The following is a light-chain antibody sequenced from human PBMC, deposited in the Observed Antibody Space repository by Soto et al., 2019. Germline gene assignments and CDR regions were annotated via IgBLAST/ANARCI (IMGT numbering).Light chain of an antibody. Sequence: EIVLTQSPGTLSLSPGERATLSCRASQSLSSNHLCWYLAWYQQNPGQTHRLLIYRTSSRATGIPDRFSGSGSGTDFTLTISSLEPEDVAVYYCQQYGSSPPFTFGQGTRLEIK. V-gene: IGKV3-20*01. CDR1: QSLSSNHLCWY. CDR2: RTS. CDR3: QQYGSSPPFT. J-gene: IGKJ5*01.